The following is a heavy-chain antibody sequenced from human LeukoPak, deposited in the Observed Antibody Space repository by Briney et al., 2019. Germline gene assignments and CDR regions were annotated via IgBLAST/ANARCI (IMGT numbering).Heavy chain of an antibody. Sequence: GGSLRLSCAASGFAFSSYAMSWVRLAPGKGPERVSGISGTGGSPYYADSVQGRFTISRDNSKNTLYLEMNSLRAEDTAVYYCAKDRVYHYDSSGYYSDYWGQGTLVTVSS. CDR2: ISGTGGSP. V-gene: IGHV3-23*01. D-gene: IGHD3-22*01. J-gene: IGHJ4*02. CDR3: AKDRVYHYDSSGYYSDY. CDR1: GFAFSSYA.